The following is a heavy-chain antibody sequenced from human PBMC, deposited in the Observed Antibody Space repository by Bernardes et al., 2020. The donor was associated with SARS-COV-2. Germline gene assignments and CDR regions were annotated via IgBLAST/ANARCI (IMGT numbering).Heavy chain of an antibody. V-gene: IGHV3-74*01. D-gene: IGHD3-9*01. CDR1: GFSFNNYW. Sequence: GGSLRLSCAASGFSFNNYWMHWVRQVPGKGPVWVSRINGDGRVTNYADFVEGRFIISRDNTKNTLYLQMNSLRTEDTAVYYCARDVGGTDWRFGFDVWGPGTTVHVSS. J-gene: IGHJ3*01. CDR3: ARDVGGTDWRFGFDV. CDR2: INGDGRVT.